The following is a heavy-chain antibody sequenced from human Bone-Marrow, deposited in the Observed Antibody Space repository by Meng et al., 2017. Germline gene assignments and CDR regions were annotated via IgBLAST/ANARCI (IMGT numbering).Heavy chain of an antibody. CDR1: GGSFSGYY. J-gene: IGHJ4*02. CDR3: ARGLYNHIAAAGTFDY. CDR2: INHSGST. D-gene: IGHD6-13*01. V-gene: IGHV4-34*01. Sequence: GSLRLSCAVYGGSFSGYYWSWIRQPPGKGLEWIGEINHSGSTNYNPSLKSRVTISVDTYKNQFSLKLSSVTAADTAVYYYARGLYNHIAAAGTFDYWGQGTLVTVSS.